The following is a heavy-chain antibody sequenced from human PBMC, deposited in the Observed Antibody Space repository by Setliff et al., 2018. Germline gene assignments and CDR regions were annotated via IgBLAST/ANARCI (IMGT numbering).Heavy chain of an antibody. V-gene: IGHV4-34*01. Sequence: SETLSLTCAVYGGSFSGYYWSWIRQPPGKGLEWIGEINHSGSTNYNPSLKSRVTISVDTSKNQFSLKLSSVTAADTAVYYCASWYYDFWSGYYIWGQGTMVTVSS. J-gene: IGHJ3*02. CDR1: GGSFSGYY. D-gene: IGHD3-3*01. CDR3: ASWYYDFWSGYYI. CDR2: INHSGST.